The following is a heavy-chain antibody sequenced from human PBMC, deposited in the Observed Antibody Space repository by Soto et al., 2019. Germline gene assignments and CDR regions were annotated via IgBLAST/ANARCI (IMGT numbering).Heavy chain of an antibody. V-gene: IGHV1-69*13. D-gene: IGHD3-9*01. CDR2: IIPIFGTA. CDR3: ASPNNDILTGYYTPPYFDY. CDR1: GGTFSSYA. Sequence: ASVKVSCKASGGTFSSYAISWVRQAPGQGLEWMGGIIPIFGTANYAQKFQGRVTITADESTSTAYMELSSLRSEDTAVYYCASPNNDILTGYYTPPYFDYWGQGTLVTVSS. J-gene: IGHJ4*02.